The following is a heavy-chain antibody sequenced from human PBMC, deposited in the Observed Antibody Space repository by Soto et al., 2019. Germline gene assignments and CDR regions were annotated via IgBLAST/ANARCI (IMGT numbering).Heavy chain of an antibody. Sequence: TLSLTCTVSDDFISSYYWNWIRQPAGKGLEWIGRVSTNGATNYNPSLESRVTMSVDTSKNQFSLKLTSVTAADTAVYFCARADYEILTGSYAMDVWGQGTTVTVYS. CDR1: DDFISSYY. CDR2: VSTNGAT. V-gene: IGHV4-4*07. CDR3: ARADYEILTGSYAMDV. J-gene: IGHJ6*02. D-gene: IGHD3-9*01.